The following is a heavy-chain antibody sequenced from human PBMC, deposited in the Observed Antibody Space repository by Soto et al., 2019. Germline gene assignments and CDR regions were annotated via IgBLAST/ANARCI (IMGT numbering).Heavy chain of an antibody. CDR1: GFTFSSYG. J-gene: IGHJ4*02. CDR2: ISYDGSNK. V-gene: IGHV3-30*18. Sequence: LRLSCAASGFTFSSYGMHWVRQAPGKGLEWVAVISYDGSNKYYADSVKGRFTISRDNSKNTLYLQMNSLRAEDTAVYYCAKDPCSSTSCHFDYWGQGTLVTVSS. CDR3: AKDPCSSTSCHFDY. D-gene: IGHD2-2*01.